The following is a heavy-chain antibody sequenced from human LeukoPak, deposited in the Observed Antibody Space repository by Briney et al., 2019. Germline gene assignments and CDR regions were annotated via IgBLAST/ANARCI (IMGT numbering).Heavy chain of an antibody. D-gene: IGHD2-15*01. CDR2: INHSGST. Sequence: SETLSLTCAVYGGSFSGYYWSWIRQPPGKGLEWIGEINHSGSTNYNPSLKSRVTISVDTSKNQFSLKLSSVTAADTAVYYCARGVGYCSGGSCYSRSAFDIWGQGTMVTVSS. J-gene: IGHJ3*02. CDR1: GGSFSGYY. CDR3: ARGVGYCSGGSCYSRSAFDI. V-gene: IGHV4-34*01.